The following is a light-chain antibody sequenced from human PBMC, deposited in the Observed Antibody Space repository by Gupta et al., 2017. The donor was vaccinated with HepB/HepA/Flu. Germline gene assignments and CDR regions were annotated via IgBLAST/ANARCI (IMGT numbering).Light chain of an antibody. Sequence: QSALTQPASVSGSPGQSITVSCPGSSSDIGSYNFVSWYQQHPDEAPRVIIYEVDKRPSGVSNRFSGSKSGSTASLTISGLQAEDEAHYYCCSYGGSSDLVFGGGTKVTVL. V-gene: IGLV2-23*02. CDR3: CSYGGSSDLV. CDR1: SSDIGSYNF. J-gene: IGLJ2*01. CDR2: EVD.